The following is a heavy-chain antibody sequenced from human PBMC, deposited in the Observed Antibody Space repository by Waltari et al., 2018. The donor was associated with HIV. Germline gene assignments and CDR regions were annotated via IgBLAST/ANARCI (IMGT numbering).Heavy chain of an antibody. CDR3: ARDKGASDTYKAEYFQH. CDR2: ISAYNGNT. V-gene: IGHV1-18*01. Sequence: AQSERKMKPPGASGKVSCKPHGYPFPRYGISRLRLAPGQGFEWVGWISAYNGNTNYAQKFRGRVTLTTDTSTSTAYMELRGLRHEDTAIYYCARDKGASDTYKAEYFQHWGRGTLVSVSA. J-gene: IGHJ1*01. CDR1: GYPFPRYG. D-gene: IGHD1-20*01.